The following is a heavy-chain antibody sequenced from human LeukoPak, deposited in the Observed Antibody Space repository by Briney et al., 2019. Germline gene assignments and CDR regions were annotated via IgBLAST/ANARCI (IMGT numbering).Heavy chain of an antibody. Sequence: ASVKVSCKASGYTFTGYYMHWVRQAPGQGLEWMGWINPNSGGTNYAQKFQGRVTMTRDTSISTAYMELSRLRSDDTAVYYCARDHSSGVPPARNYFDYWGQGTLVTVSS. V-gene: IGHV1-2*02. CDR3: ARDHSSGVPPARNYFDY. CDR1: GYTFTGYY. J-gene: IGHJ4*02. D-gene: IGHD6-19*01. CDR2: INPNSGGT.